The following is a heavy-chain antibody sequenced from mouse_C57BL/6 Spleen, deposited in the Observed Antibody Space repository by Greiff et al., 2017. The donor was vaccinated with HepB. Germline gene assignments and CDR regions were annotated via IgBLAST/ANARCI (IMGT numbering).Heavy chain of an antibody. V-gene: IGHV3-6*01. J-gene: IGHJ3*01. D-gene: IGHD1-1*01. CDR2: ISYDGSN. Sequence: EESGPGLVKPSQSLSLTCSVTGYSITSGYYWNWIRQFPGNKLEWMGYISYDGSNNYNPSLKNRISITRDTSKNQFFLKLNSVTTEDTATYYCARQPATGFAYWGQGTLVTVSA. CDR3: ARQPATGFAY. CDR1: GYSITSGYY.